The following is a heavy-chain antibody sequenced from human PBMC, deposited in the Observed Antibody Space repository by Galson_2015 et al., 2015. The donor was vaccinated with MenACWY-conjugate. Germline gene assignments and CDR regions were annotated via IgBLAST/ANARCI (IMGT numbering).Heavy chain of an antibody. CDR3: TRVDHRYCSRTNCPFDY. CDR2: IRSKAYGGTP. CDR1: GFTFGDYL. Sequence: SLRLSCAASGFTFGDYLMSWFRQAPGKGLEWVAFIRSKAYGGTPEYAASVKGRFIVSRDDSKSIAYLQMSSLKTEDTAVYYCTRVDHRYCSRTNCPFDYWGQGTLVTVSS. J-gene: IGHJ4*02. V-gene: IGHV3-49*03. D-gene: IGHD2-2*01.